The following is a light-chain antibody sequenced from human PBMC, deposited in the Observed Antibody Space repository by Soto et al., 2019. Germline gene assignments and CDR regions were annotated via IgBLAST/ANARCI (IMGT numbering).Light chain of an antibody. V-gene: IGKV3-20*01. CDR3: QQYGSSPLIT. Sequence: EIVLPQSLGTMSLSPGVGAPLSGRARQSVSSSYLAWYQQKPGQAPRLLIYGASSRATGIPDRFSGSGSGTDFTLTISRLEPEDLAVYYCQQYGSSPLITFGQGTRLEIK. J-gene: IGKJ5*01. CDR2: GAS. CDR1: QSVSSSY.